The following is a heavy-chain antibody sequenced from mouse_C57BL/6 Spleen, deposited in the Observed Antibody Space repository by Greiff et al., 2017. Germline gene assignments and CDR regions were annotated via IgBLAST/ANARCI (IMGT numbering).Heavy chain of an antibody. Sequence: EQSGPELVKPGASVKIPCKASGYTFTDYNMDWVKQSHGKSLEWIGDINPNNGGTIYNQKFKGKATLTVDKSSSTAYMELRSLTSEDTAVYYCARLYDYHFAYWGQGTLVTVSA. V-gene: IGHV1-18*01. CDR2: INPNNGGT. CDR3: ARLYDYHFAY. CDR1: GYTFTDYN. D-gene: IGHD2-4*01. J-gene: IGHJ3*01.